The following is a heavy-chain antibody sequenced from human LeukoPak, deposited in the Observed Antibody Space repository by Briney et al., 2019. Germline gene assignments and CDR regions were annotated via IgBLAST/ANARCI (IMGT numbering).Heavy chain of an antibody. CDR2: ISWNSGNL. CDR1: GFTFADYA. J-gene: IGHJ4*02. D-gene: IGHD2-2*01. V-gene: IGHV3-9*01. CDR3: ARIGYSSSCLDY. Sequence: GGSLRLSCAASGFTFADYAMHWVRQAPGKGLQWVSGISWNSGNLGYADSVKGRFTISRDNAKNSVYLQMNSLRAEDTAVYYCARIGYSSSCLDYWGQGTLVTVSS.